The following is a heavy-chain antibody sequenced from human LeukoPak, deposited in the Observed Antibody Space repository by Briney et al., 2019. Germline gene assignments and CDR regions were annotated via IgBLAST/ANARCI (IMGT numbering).Heavy chain of an antibody. Sequence: SETLSLTCTVSGGFISSSSYYWGWIRQPSGKGLEWIGYIYYSGSTNYNPSLKSRVTISVDTSKNQFSLKLSSVTAADTAVYYCARGDTAMVTFGSGPYYFDYWGQGTLVTVSS. D-gene: IGHD5-18*01. CDR3: ARGDTAMVTFGSGPYYFDY. CDR2: IYYSGST. J-gene: IGHJ4*02. V-gene: IGHV4-61*05. CDR1: GGFISSSSYY.